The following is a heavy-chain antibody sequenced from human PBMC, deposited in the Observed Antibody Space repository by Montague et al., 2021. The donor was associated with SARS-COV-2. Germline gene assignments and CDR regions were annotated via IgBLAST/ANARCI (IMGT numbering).Heavy chain of an antibody. J-gene: IGHJ6*02. CDR3: ARVGRQQLVRLSGMDV. V-gene: IGHV4-39*07. CDR1: GGSISSSSYY. CDR2: IYYSGST. Sequence: SETLSLTCTVSGGSISSSSYYWGSIRQPPGKGLEWIGSIYYSGSTYYNPSLKSRVTISVDTSKNQYSLKLSSVTAADTAVYYCARVGRQQLVRLSGMDVGGQGTTVTVSS. D-gene: IGHD6-13*01.